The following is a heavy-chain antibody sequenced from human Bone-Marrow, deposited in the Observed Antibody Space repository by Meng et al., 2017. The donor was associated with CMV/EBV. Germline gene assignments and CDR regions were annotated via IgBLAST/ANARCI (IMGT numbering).Heavy chain of an antibody. V-gene: IGHV3-30*04. J-gene: IGHJ3*02. D-gene: IGHD3-3*01. Sequence: GESLKISCAASGFTFSSYAMHWVRQAPGKGLEWVAVISYDGSNKYYADSVKGRFTISRDNAKNTLYLQMNSLRAEDTAVYYCARDLPDIRFLEWLIEAAPDAFDIWGQGTMVTVSS. CDR1: GFTFSSYA. CDR2: ISYDGSNK. CDR3: ARDLPDIRFLEWLIEAAPDAFDI.